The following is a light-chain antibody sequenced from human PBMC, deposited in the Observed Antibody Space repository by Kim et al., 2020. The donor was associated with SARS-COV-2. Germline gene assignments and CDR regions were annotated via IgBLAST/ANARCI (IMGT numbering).Light chain of an antibody. CDR1: SSDVGGYQY. CDR3: CSYAGSNTFYV. V-gene: IGLV2-11*01. CDR2: DVT. J-gene: IGLJ1*01. Sequence: QSVPISWSGTSSDVGGYQYVSWYQQHPGTAPQLMIYDVTKRPSGVPDRFSGSRSGNTASLTISGLQAEDEADYYCCSYAGSNTFYVFGTGTKVTVL.